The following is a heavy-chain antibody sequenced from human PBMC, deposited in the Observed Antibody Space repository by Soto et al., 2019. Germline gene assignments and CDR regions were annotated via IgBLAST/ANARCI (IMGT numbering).Heavy chain of an antibody. CDR3: ARDAVAGYDAFDI. CDR2: IKQDGSEK. J-gene: IGHJ3*02. CDR1: GFTFSSYW. Sequence: ASGFTFSSYWMSWVRQAPGKGLEWVANIKQDGSEKYYVDSVKGRFTISRDNAKNSLYLQMNSLRAEDTAVYYCARDAVAGYDAFDIWGQGTMVTVSS. V-gene: IGHV3-7*03. D-gene: IGHD6-19*01.